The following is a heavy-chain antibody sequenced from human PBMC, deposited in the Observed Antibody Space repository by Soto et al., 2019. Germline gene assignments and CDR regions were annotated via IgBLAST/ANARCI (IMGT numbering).Heavy chain of an antibody. J-gene: IGHJ4*02. D-gene: IGHD2-2*01. V-gene: IGHV3-74*01. Sequence: EVRLVESGGGLVQPGGSLRLSCATSGFTFSSRWMHWVRQAPGKGLVWVSYINSDGSTTNYADSVKGRFTISRDNAKNTVYLQMNSLRVDDTAVYYCARDTSYSTDYWGQGTLVTVSS. CDR1: GFTFSSRW. CDR3: ARDTSYSTDY. CDR2: INSDGSTT.